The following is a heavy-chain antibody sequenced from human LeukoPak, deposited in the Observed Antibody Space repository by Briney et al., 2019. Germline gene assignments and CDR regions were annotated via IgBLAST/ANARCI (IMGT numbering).Heavy chain of an antibody. J-gene: IGHJ4*02. CDR3: ATVTGTTFDFDY. CDR1: GYTLTELP. Sequence: ASVKVSCKVSGYTLTELPMHWVRQAPGKGLEWMGGFDPEDGETIYAQKFQGRVTMTEDTSTDTAYMELSSLGSEDTAVYYCATVTGTTFDFDYWGQGTLVTVSS. V-gene: IGHV1-24*01. D-gene: IGHD1-7*01. CDR2: FDPEDGET.